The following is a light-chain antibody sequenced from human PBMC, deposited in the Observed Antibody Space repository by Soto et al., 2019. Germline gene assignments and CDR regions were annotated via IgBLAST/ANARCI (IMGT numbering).Light chain of an antibody. CDR3: QQRSSRPRT. J-gene: IGKJ1*01. CDR2: DAS. Sequence: EIVLTQSPATLSLSPGERATLSCRASQSVSSYLAWYQHKPGQVPRLVIYDASNRATGIPGRFSGSGSGTDFTLTISSLEPEDFGVYYCQQRSSRPRTFGQGTKVEIK. V-gene: IGKV3-11*01. CDR1: QSVSSY.